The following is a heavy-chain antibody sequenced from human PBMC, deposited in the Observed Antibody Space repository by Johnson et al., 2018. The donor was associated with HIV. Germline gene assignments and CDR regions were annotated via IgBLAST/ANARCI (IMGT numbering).Heavy chain of an antibody. CDR1: GFTFSDYY. V-gene: IGHV3-7*03. CDR2: IKQDGSEK. J-gene: IGHJ3*02. Sequence: VQLVESGGGLVKPGGSLRLSCAASGFTFSDYYMSWIRQAPGKGLEWAANIKQDGSEKYYADSVKGRFTISRDNAKNSLYLQMNSLRAEDTALYYCAKDTGYNFWSGRDAFDIWGQGTLVPVSS. CDR3: AKDTGYNFWSGRDAFDI. D-gene: IGHD3-3*01.